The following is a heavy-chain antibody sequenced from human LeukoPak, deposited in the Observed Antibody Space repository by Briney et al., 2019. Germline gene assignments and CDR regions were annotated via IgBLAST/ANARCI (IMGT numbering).Heavy chain of an antibody. Sequence: GGSLRLSCATSGFTFSSYAMNWVRQAPGKGLEWVSAISGSDDSAYYADSVKGRFTISRDNAKNSLYLQMNSLRAEDTAVYYCARDQGEITMVRGAFDYWGQGTLVTVSS. J-gene: IGHJ4*02. CDR1: GFTFSSYA. CDR2: ISGSDDSA. V-gene: IGHV3-23*01. D-gene: IGHD3-10*01. CDR3: ARDQGEITMVRGAFDY.